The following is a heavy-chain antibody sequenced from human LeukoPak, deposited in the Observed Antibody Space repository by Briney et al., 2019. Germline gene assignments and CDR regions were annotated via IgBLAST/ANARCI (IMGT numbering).Heavy chain of an antibody. CDR3: ARSNWPYYFDY. CDR2: ITGDGSST. CDR1: EFTFSNYW. Sequence: GGSLRLSCAASEFTFSNYWMHWVRQAPGKGLVWVSWITGDGSSTGYADSVKGRFTISRDNAKNTLYLQVNSLRAEDTAVYYCARSNWPYYFDYWGQGALVTVSS. D-gene: IGHD1-1*01. V-gene: IGHV3-74*01. J-gene: IGHJ4*02.